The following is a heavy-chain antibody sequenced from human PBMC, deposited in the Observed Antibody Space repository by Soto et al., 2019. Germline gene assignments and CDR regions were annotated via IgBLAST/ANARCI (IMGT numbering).Heavy chain of an antibody. CDR1: GYSFTSYW. J-gene: IGHJ6*04. CDR2: IDPSDSYT. Sequence: PGESLKISCKGSGYSFTSYWIAWVRQMPGKGLEWMGRIDPSDSYTNYSPSFQGHVTISADKSISTAYLQWSSLKASDTAMYYFPRLTFGWGHYFKIGMEVWGKGTTGTISS. D-gene: IGHD3-16*01. CDR3: PRLTFGWGHYFKIGMEV. V-gene: IGHV5-10-1*01.